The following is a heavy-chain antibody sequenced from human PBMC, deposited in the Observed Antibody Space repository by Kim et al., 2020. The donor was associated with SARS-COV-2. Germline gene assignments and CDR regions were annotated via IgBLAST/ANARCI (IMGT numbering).Heavy chain of an antibody. Sequence: PKSRVTLSVDTSKNQFSLKLSSVTAADTAVYYCARGPGYYYDSSAPFDYWGQGTLVTVSS. CDR3: ARGPGYYYDSSAPFDY. D-gene: IGHD3-22*01. V-gene: IGHV4-39*07. J-gene: IGHJ4*02.